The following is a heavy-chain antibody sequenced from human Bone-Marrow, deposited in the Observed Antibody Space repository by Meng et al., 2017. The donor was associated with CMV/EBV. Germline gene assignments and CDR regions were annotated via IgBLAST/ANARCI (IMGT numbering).Heavy chain of an antibody. CDR1: GGTFSSYA. CDR2: IIPILGIA. D-gene: IGHD3-3*01. CDR3: ARDSRRSSGRGWFDFWSGMDV. J-gene: IGHJ6*02. V-gene: IGHV1-69*10. Sequence: GGSLRLSCAASGGTFSSYAISWVRQAPGQGLEWMGGIIPILGIANYAQKFQGRVTITADKSTSTAYMELSSLRSEDTAVYYYARDSRRSSGRGWFDFWSGMDVWGRGTTVTVSS.